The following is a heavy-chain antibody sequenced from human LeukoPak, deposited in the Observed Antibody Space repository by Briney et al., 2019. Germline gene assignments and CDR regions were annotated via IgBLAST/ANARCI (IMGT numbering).Heavy chain of an antibody. Sequence: PSETLSLTCTVSGGSISSYYWSWIRQPPGKGLEWIGYVYYSGSNNYNPSLKSRVTISVDTSKNQFSLRLSSVTAADTAVYYCARERRDGYKVYFDYWGQGTLVTVSS. D-gene: IGHD5-24*01. J-gene: IGHJ4*02. CDR2: VYYSGSN. V-gene: IGHV4-59*01. CDR1: GGSISSYY. CDR3: ARERRDGYKVYFDY.